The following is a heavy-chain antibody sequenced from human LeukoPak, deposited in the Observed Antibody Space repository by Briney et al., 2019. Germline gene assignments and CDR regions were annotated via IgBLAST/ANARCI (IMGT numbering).Heavy chain of an antibody. Sequence: SQTLSLTCTVAGGSISSGGYYWSWIRQHPGKGLEWIGYIYYSGSTYYNPSLKSRVTISVDTSKNQFSLKLSSVTAADTAVYYCATAATGDDAFDIGGQGTMVSVSS. CDR3: ATAATGDDAFDI. J-gene: IGHJ3*02. D-gene: IGHD3-16*01. V-gene: IGHV4-31*03. CDR1: GGSISSGGYY. CDR2: IYYSGST.